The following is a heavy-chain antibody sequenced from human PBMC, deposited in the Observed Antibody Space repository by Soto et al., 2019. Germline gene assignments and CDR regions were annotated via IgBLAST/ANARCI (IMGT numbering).Heavy chain of an antibody. Sequence: QVQLVESGGGVVQPGRSLRVSCAASGVTFISYGMHWVRQAPGKGLEWVAVIWYDGSNKYYADSVKGRFTISRDNSKNTLYLQMNSLRAEDTAVYYCARDYDSSGYPRYYFDYWGQGTLVTVSS. D-gene: IGHD3-22*01. CDR2: IWYDGSNK. CDR1: GVTFISYG. J-gene: IGHJ4*02. V-gene: IGHV3-33*01. CDR3: ARDYDSSGYPRYYFDY.